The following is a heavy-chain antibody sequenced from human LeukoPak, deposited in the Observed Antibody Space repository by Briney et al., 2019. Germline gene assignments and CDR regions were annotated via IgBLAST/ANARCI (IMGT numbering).Heavy chain of an antibody. CDR3: AREGEMATLRNFDY. Sequence: ASVKVSCKASGYTFTGYYMHWVRQAPGQGLEWMGWINPNSGGTNYAQKFQGRVTMTRDTSISTAYMELSRLRSDDTAGYYCAREGEMATLRNFDYWGQGTLVTVSS. V-gene: IGHV1-2*02. J-gene: IGHJ4*02. CDR1: GYTFTGYY. D-gene: IGHD5-24*01. CDR2: INPNSGGT.